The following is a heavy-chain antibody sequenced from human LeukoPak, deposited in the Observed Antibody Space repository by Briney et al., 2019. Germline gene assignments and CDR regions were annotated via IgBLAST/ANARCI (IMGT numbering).Heavy chain of an antibody. CDR1: GGSISSSSYY. CDR3: ARHVPKAPTYYLDY. Sequence: SETLSLTCTVSGGSISSSSYYWGWIRQPPGKGLEWIGSIYYTGSTYYNLSLKSRVTISVDTSKNQFSLKLNSVAGAGTAFYYCARHVPKAPTYYLDYWGQGTLVTVFS. V-gene: IGHV4-39*01. J-gene: IGHJ4*02. CDR2: IYYTGST.